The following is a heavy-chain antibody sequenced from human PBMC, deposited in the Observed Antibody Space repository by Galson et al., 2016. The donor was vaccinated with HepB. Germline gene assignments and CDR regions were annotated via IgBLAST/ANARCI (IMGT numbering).Heavy chain of an antibody. CDR3: ARTSRAYNSNAFYL. J-gene: IGHJ3*01. CDR2: IHHTGTS. Sequence: TLSLTCAVSGTSITSAAYYWSWIRQHPGRGLEWIAYIHHTGTSQHNPSLKSRITISLDTSKNQFSLKLISVNVADTALYYCARTSRAYNSNAFYLWGQGTLVTVSS. CDR1: GTSITSAAYY. D-gene: IGHD5-24*01. V-gene: IGHV4-31*11.